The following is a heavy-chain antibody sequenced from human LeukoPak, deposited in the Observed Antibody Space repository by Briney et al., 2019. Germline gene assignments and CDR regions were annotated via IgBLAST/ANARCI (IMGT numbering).Heavy chain of an antibody. Sequence: GESLKISCKGSGYSFTNYWIGWVRQMPGKGLEWMGIIYPGDSDTRYSPSFQGQVTISADKSISTAYLQWSSLKASDTAMYYCARQVEAARNMYYFDYWGQGTLVTVSS. D-gene: IGHD6-6*01. V-gene: IGHV5-51*01. CDR3: ARQVEAARNMYYFDY. J-gene: IGHJ4*02. CDR2: IYPGDSDT. CDR1: GYSFTNYW.